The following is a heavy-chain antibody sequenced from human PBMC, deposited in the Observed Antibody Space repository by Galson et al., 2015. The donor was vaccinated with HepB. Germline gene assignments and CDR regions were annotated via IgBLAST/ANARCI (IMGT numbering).Heavy chain of an antibody. J-gene: IGHJ4*02. Sequence: SLRLSCAASGFTFSNYRMNWVRQAPGKGLEWVAVIWYDGSNKYYADSVKGRFTISRDNSKNTLYLQMNSLRAEDTAVYYCTKVKGDIAVAGPFDYWGQGTLVTVSS. V-gene: IGHV3-30*18. CDR3: TKVKGDIAVAGPFDY. D-gene: IGHD6-19*01. CDR2: IWYDGSNK. CDR1: GFTFSNYR.